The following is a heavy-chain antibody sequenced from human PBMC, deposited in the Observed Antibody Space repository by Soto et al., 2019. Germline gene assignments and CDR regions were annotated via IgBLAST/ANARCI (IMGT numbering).Heavy chain of an antibody. V-gene: IGHV4-59*12. J-gene: IGHJ6*03. CDR1: GGSISSYY. CDR2: IYYSGST. Sequence: SETLSLTCTVSGGSISSYYWSWIRQPPGKGLEWIGYIYYSGSTNYNPSLKSRVTISVDTSKNQFSLKLSSVTAEDTAVYYCAKLRGSTYYYHMDVWGKGTTVTVSS. CDR3: AKLRGSTYYYHMDV. D-gene: IGHD3-16*01.